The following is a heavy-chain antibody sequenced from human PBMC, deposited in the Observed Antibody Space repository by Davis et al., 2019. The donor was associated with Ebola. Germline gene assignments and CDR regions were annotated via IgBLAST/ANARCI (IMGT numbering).Heavy chain of an antibody. CDR1: GYTFTSYY. D-gene: IGHD2-2*01. Sequence: ASVKVSCKASGYTFTSYYMHWVRQAPGQGLEWMGIINPSGGSTSYAQKFQGRVTMTRDTSTSTVYMELSSLRSEDTAVYYCARDLGYCSSTSCYPDAFDIWGQGTMVTVSS. CDR2: INPSGGST. CDR3: ARDLGYCSSTSCYPDAFDI. J-gene: IGHJ3*02. V-gene: IGHV1-46*01.